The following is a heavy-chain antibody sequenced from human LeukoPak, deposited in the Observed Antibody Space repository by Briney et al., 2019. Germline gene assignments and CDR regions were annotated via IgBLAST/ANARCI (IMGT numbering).Heavy chain of an antibody. CDR2: ISSSSSYI. Sequence: GGSLRLSCAASGFTFSSYWMSWVRQAPGKGLEWVSSISSSSSYIYYADSVKGRFTISRDNAKNSLYLQMNSLRAEDTAVYYCARPGDYYYYYGMDVWGQGTTVTVSS. J-gene: IGHJ6*02. CDR3: ARPGDYYYYYGMDV. CDR1: GFTFSSYW. V-gene: IGHV3-21*01.